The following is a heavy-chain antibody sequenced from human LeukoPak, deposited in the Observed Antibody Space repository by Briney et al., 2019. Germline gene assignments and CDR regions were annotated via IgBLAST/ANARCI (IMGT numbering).Heavy chain of an antibody. D-gene: IGHD7-27*01. CDR2: IGTPGTDT. V-gene: IGHV3-23*01. J-gene: IGHJ4*02. Sequence: ETLSLTCAVYGGSFSGHYWSWVRQAPGKGLEWVSSIGTPGTDTYYADSVKGRFTVSRDNSKNTLYLQMSSLRVEDTAVYYCVKDAIPRNSVWDYFDYWGQGTLVTVSS. CDR1: GGSFSGHY. CDR3: VKDAIPRNSVWDYFDY.